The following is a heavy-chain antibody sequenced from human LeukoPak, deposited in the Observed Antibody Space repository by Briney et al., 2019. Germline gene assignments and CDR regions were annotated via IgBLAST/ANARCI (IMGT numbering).Heavy chain of an antibody. J-gene: IGHJ4*02. Sequence: ASVKVSCKASGGTFSSYAISWVRQAPGQGLEWMGGFIPIFGTANYAQKFQGRVTITTDESTSTAYMELSSLRSEDTAVYYCAREEGVSERGYSGYDSWGQGTLVTVSS. CDR1: GGTFSSYA. V-gene: IGHV1-69*05. D-gene: IGHD5-12*01. CDR2: FIPIFGTA. CDR3: AREEGVSERGYSGYDS.